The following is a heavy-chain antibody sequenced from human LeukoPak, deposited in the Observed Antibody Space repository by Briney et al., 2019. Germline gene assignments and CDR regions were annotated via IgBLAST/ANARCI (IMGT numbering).Heavy chain of an antibody. D-gene: IGHD5-12*01. J-gene: IGHJ4*02. CDR1: GFNFSTYA. V-gene: IGHV3-30*04. CDR2: ISCDGSDK. CDR3: AKASGTAYFDS. Sequence: GGSLRLSCAACGFNFSTYAVNWVREAPGKGVEGVADISCDGSDKYYAVSVKRRFTVSRDNSKNTAYLHMNSVRGGDAALFYCAKASGTAYFDSWGQGTLVSVSS.